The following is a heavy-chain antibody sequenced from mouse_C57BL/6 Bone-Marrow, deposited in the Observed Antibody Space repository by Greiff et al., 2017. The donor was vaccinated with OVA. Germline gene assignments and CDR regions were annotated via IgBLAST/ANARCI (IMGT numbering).Heavy chain of an antibody. D-gene: IGHD2-5*01. J-gene: IGHJ1*03. CDR1: GFNIKDYY. CDR3: TTVYYSNSYWYFDF. V-gene: IGHV14-1*01. CDR2: IDPEDGDT. Sequence: VQLQQSGAELVRPGASVKLSCTASGFNIKDYYMHWVKQRPEQGLEWIGRIDPEDGDTEYDPKFQGKATMTADTSSNTAYLQLSSLTSEDTAVYYCTTVYYSNSYWYFDFWGTGTTVTVSS.